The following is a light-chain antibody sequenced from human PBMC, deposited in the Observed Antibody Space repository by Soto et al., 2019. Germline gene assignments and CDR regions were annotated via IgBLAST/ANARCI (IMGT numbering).Light chain of an antibody. J-gene: IGLJ1*01. Sequence: QSVLTQPASGSGSPGQSITISCTGTSSDVGGYNYVSWYQQHPGKAPKLMIYEVTHRPSGVSNRFSGSKSGNTASLTISGLQAEDEADYYCSSYTSSSTLGVFGTGTKVTVL. CDR1: SSDVGGYNY. V-gene: IGLV2-14*01. CDR2: EVT. CDR3: SSYTSSSTLGV.